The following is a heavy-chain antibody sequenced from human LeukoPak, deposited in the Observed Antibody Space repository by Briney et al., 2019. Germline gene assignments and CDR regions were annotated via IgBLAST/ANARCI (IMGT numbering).Heavy chain of an antibody. CDR2: ISSSGSNI. D-gene: IGHD5-24*01. J-gene: IGHJ2*01. CDR3: ARARRDGYNWANWYFDL. CDR1: GFTFSRYE. Sequence: GGSLTLSCAASGFTFSRYEMNWARHAPGKGLEWVSYISSSGSNIYYADSVKGRFTISRDNAKNSLYLQMNSLRAEGTAVYYCARARRDGYNWANWYFDLWGRGTLVTVSS. V-gene: IGHV3-48*03.